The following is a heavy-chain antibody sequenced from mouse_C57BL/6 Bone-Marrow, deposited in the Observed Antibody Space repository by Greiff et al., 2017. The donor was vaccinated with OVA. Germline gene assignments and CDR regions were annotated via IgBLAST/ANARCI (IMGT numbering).Heavy chain of an antibody. CDR2: INPNNGGT. CDR1: GYTFTDYY. CDR3: ARELGRRIAY. Sequence: VQLQQSGPELVKPGASVKISCKASGYTFTDYYMNWVKQSHGKSLEWIGDINPNNGGTSYNQKFKGKATLTVDKSSSTAYMELRSLTSEDSAVYFCARELGRRIAYWGQGTLVTVSA. J-gene: IGHJ3*01. D-gene: IGHD4-1*01. V-gene: IGHV1-26*01.